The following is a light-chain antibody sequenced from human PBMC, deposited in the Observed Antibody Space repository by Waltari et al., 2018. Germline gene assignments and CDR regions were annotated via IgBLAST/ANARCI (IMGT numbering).Light chain of an antibody. Sequence: EIVLTQSPGTLSLSPGERATLSCRASQSVVSRYLAWYQQKPGQAPRLLIFDASSRATGIPDRFSGSGSGTDFTLTISRLEPEDFAVYYCQHFDSSPWTFGQGTKVEIK. CDR1: QSVVSRY. CDR2: DAS. J-gene: IGKJ1*01. CDR3: QHFDSSPWT. V-gene: IGKV3-20*01.